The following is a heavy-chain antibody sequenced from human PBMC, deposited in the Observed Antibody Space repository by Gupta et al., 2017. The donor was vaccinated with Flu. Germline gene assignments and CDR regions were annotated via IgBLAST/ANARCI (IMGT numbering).Heavy chain of an antibody. D-gene: IGHD3-3*01. Sequence: QERVVESGGGVVQPGGSLRLSCAASGFSFSNYGMHWVRQAPGKGLEWVALISHDGTNYYHLDSVKGRFTISRDNSKNTLYLQMSRLRTEDTAVYYCAKDWRGNNNNFGMNVWGQGTTVTVSS. CDR1: GFSFSNYG. J-gene: IGHJ6*02. V-gene: IGHV3-30*18. CDR3: AKDWRGNNNNFGMNV. CDR2: ISHDGTNY.